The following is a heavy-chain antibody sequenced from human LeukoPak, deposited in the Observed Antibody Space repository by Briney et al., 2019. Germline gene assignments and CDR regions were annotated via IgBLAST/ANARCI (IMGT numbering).Heavy chain of an antibody. D-gene: IGHD3-22*01. CDR2: INPSGGST. CDR3: ARRFNYYDSSGYYEGFYFDY. Sequence: ASVKVSCKASGYTFTNYHLHWVRQAPGQGLEWMGIINPSGGSTSYAQKFQDRVTMTTDTSTSTAYMELRSLRSDDTAVYYCARRFNYYDSSGYYEGFYFDYWGQGTLVTVSS. V-gene: IGHV1-46*01. J-gene: IGHJ4*02. CDR1: GYTFTNYH.